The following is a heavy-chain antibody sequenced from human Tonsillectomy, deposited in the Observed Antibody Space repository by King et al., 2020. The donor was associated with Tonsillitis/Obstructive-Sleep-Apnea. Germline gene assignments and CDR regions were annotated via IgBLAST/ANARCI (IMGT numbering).Heavy chain of an antibody. J-gene: IGHJ5*02. CDR2: IYYSGST. Sequence: QLQESGPGLVKPSETLSLTCTVSGGSISSSSYYWGWIRQPPGQGLEWIGSIYYSGSTYYNPSLKSRVTISVDTSKNQFSLKLSSVTAADTAVYYCARLSVVVAATPSYNWFDPWGQGTLVTVSS. CDR3: ARLSVVVAATPSYNWFDP. V-gene: IGHV4-39*01. CDR1: GGSISSSSYY. D-gene: IGHD2-15*01.